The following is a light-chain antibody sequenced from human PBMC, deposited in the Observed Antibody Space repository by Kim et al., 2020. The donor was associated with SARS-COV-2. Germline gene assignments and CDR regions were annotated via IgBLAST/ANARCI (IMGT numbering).Light chain of an antibody. CDR3: HQYNNWTRT. CDR2: DAS. Sequence: EIVMTQSPAPLSVSPGDRVTLTCRASQSVSSDLAWYQQKRGQAPRLLIYDASTRATAIPARFTGSGSGTEFTLTISSLQSEDFAVYSCHQYNNWTRTFGQGTKVDIK. CDR1: QSVSSD. J-gene: IGKJ1*01. V-gene: IGKV3-15*01.